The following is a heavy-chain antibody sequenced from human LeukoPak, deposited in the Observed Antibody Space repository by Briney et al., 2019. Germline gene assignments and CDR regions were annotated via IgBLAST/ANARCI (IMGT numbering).Heavy chain of an antibody. CDR3: ARVIGSYGDSAY. V-gene: IGHV3-48*04. Sequence: GGSLRLSCAASGFTFSSFSMNWVRRAPGKGRKWISYITSSSSSTYYADSVKGRFTISRDNAKNSLYLQMNSLRAEDTAVYYCARVIGSYGDSAYWGQGTLVTVSS. CDR1: GFTFSSFS. CDR2: ITSSSSST. J-gene: IGHJ4*02. D-gene: IGHD4-17*01.